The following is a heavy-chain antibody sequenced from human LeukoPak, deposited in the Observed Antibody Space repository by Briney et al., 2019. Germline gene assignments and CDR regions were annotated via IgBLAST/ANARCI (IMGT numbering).Heavy chain of an antibody. CDR1: GYIFTGYH. CDR3: ARVAVEMASWLDP. V-gene: IGHV1-2*02. J-gene: IGHJ5*02. Sequence: ASVKVSCKASGYIFTGYHIHWVRQAPGQGVEWMACIYPNSGGTNFARKFQGRVTMTRDTSITTVYMELSRLTSDDTALYYCARVAVEMASWLDPWGQGTLVTVSS. CDR2: IYPNSGGT. D-gene: IGHD5-24*01.